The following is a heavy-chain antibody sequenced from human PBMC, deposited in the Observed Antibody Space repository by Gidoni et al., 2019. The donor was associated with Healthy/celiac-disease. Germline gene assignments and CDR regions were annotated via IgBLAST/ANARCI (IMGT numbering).Heavy chain of an antibody. CDR3: ARDKGYGSGSYYNDHYFDY. Sequence: QVQLQESGPGLVKPSETLSLTCTVSGGSISSYYWSWIRQPPGKGLEWIRYIYYSGSTNYNPSLKSRVTISVDTSKNQFSLKLSSVTAADTAVYYCARDKGYGSGSYYNDHYFDYWGQGTLVTVSS. J-gene: IGHJ4*02. CDR2: IYYSGST. D-gene: IGHD3-10*01. CDR1: GGSISSYY. V-gene: IGHV4-59*01.